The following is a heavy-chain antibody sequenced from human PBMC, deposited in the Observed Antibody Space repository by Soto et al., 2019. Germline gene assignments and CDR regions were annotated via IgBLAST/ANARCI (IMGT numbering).Heavy chain of an antibody. Sequence: QTLSLTCAISGDSVSRNSAAWNWIRQSPSRGLEWLGKTYYRPKWCNDYAESVKSRITINPDTSKNQFSLQLNSVTHEDTGVYYCARSFNWSFDYWGQGALVTVSS. CDR1: GDSVSRNSAA. CDR3: ARSFNWSFDY. CDR2: TYYRPKWCN. D-gene: IGHD1-1*01. V-gene: IGHV6-1*01. J-gene: IGHJ4*02.